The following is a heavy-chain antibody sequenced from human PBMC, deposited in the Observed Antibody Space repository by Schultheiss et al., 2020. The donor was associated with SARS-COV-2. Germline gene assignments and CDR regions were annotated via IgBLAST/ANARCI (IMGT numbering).Heavy chain of an antibody. CDR2: IKSKTDGGTT. V-gene: IGHV3-15*01. J-gene: IGHJ3*02. D-gene: IGHD3-3*01. CDR1: GFTFSDYY. Sequence: GESLKISCAASGFTFSDYYMSWIRQAPGKGLEWVGRIKSKTDGGTTDYAAPVKGRFTISRDDSKNTLYLQMNSLKTEDTAVYYCAREQEIGDAFDIWGQGTMVTVSS. CDR3: AREQEIGDAFDI.